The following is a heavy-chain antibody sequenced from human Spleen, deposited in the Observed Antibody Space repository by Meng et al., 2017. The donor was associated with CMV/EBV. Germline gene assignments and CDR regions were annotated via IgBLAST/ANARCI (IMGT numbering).Heavy chain of an antibody. J-gene: IGHJ4*01. CDR2: IYYRGNI. V-gene: IGHV4-59*01. Sequence: SETLSLTCTVSGGSISGYFWSWIRQPPGGGLEWIAYIYYRGNINYHPSLKSRVTISVDTSKNQFSLRLNSVTAADTAVYYCARGGNIDGDNGRGFDYWGQGTLVTVSS. CDR3: ARGGNIDGDNGRGFDY. CDR1: GGSISGYF. D-gene: IGHD5-24*01.